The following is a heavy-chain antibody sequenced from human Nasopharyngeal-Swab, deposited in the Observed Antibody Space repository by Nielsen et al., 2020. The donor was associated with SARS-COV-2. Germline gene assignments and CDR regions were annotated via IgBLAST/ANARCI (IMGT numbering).Heavy chain of an antibody. CDR2: IKPDGSEK. D-gene: IGHD2-15*01. Sequence: GESLKISCAASGFTFSYYWMNWLRQAPGKGLEWVAIIKPDGSEKYYVDSVKGRFNISRDNAKNSLYLQMNSLRAEDTAVYYCARDYWLSFDYWGQGTLVTVSS. CDR3: ARDYWLSFDY. J-gene: IGHJ4*02. V-gene: IGHV3-7*03. CDR1: GFTFSYYW.